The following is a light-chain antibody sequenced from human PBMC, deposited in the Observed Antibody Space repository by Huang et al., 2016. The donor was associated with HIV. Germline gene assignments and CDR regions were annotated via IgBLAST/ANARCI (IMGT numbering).Light chain of an antibody. V-gene: IGKV2-28*01. CDR2: LVS. CDR1: QSLLQSNGYNY. Sequence: DIVMTQSPLSLAVTPGEPASISCRSSQSLLQSNGYNYLNWYLQKPGHAPQLLIYLVSNRASGVPDRFSGSGSGTDFTLKISRVEAEDVGVYYCMQTLQTPFTFGPGTKVDIK. J-gene: IGKJ3*01. CDR3: MQTLQTPFT.